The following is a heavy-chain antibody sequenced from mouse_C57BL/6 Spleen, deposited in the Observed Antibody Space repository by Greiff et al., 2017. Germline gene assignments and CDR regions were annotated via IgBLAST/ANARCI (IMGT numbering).Heavy chain of an antibody. V-gene: IGHV5-16*01. J-gene: IGHJ2*01. CDR1: GFTFSDYY. CDR2: INYDGSST. D-gene: IGHD2-3*01. Sequence: EVMLVESEGGLVQPGSSMKLSCTASGFTFSDYYMAWVRQVPEKGLEWVANINYDGSSTYYLDSLKSRFIISRDNAKNILYLQMSSLKSEDTATYYCARDLYDGYSYYFDYWGQGTTLTVSS. CDR3: ARDLYDGYSYYFDY.